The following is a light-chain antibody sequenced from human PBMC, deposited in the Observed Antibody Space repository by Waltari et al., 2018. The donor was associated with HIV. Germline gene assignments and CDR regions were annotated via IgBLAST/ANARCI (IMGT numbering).Light chain of an antibody. Sequence: SFDLTQPPSVSVSPCQTPRITCSGPTLTRQYVHRYQQKSGQAPVSVIYKDTERPSGIPERFSGSTSGTTVTLTISGVQAEDEADYYCQSSDKSGSFYVFGSGTRVTV. CDR2: KDT. V-gene: IGLV3-25*03. CDR3: QSSDKSGSFYV. CDR1: TLTRQY. J-gene: IGLJ1*01.